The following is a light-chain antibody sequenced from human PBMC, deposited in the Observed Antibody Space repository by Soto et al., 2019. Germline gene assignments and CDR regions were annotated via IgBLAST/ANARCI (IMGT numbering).Light chain of an antibody. V-gene: IGLV2-14*03. Sequence: QSALTQPASVSGSPGQSVAISCTGTSSVSWYQHHPGKAPKLMIYDVSDRPSGVSDRFSGSKSGNTASLTISGLQADDGADYYCSSYTSSNTWVFGGGTQLTVL. J-gene: IGLJ3*02. CDR1: SS. CDR2: DVS. CDR3: SSYTSSNTWV.